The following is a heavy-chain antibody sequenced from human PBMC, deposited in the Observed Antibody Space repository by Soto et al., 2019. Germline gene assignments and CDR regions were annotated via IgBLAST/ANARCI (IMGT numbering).Heavy chain of an antibody. CDR1: GFSISSGFY. V-gene: IGHV4-38-2*02. J-gene: IGHJ4*02. Sequence: PSETLSLTCNVSGFSISSGFYWGWVRQPPGKGLEWIGAIYHSGTTYFNPSLKSRVTMAIDTSKNQFSLSLASVAAADTAMYYCARGMNPQDCWGQGTLVTVSS. CDR3: ARGMNPQDC. CDR2: IYHSGTT. D-gene: IGHD6-13*01.